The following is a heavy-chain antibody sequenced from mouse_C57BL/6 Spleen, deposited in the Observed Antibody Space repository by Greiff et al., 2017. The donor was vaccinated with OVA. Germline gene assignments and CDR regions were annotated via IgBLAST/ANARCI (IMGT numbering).Heavy chain of an antibody. J-gene: IGHJ3*01. V-gene: IGHV1-53*01. Sequence: QVQLKQPGTELVKPGASVTLSCKASGYTFTSSWMHWVQQRPGQGLEWLGNINPSNGGTDYNEKFKSKATLTVDKSSSTAYMQLSSLTAEDSAVYYCARGRQLRLAWFAYWGQGTLVTVSA. CDR3: ARGRQLRLAWFAY. CDR2: INPSNGGT. D-gene: IGHD3-2*02. CDR1: GYTFTSSW.